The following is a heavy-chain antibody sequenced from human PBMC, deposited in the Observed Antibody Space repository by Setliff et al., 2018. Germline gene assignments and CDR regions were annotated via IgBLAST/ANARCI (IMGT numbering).Heavy chain of an antibody. Sequence: SETLSLTCNVSGASISGSAYYWGWIRQPPGKGLEWIGSVYSSGSPYYNPSLKSRVTISMDTSKNQFSLKVNSLTAADTDVYYCARRGGTCDVCNWFDPWGQGILVTVSS. CDR1: GASISGSAYY. CDR2: VYSSGSP. V-gene: IGHV4-39*07. J-gene: IGHJ5*02. CDR3: ARRGGTCDVCNWFDP. D-gene: IGHD2-15*01.